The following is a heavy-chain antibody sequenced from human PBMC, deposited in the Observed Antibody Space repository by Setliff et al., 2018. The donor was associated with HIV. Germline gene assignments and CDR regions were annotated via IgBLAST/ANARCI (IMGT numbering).Heavy chain of an antibody. CDR2: IDHSGST. V-gene: IGHV4-34*01. CDR1: GTSLNTYY. CDR3: AKKGRYYYGSGVTTDYFDD. J-gene: IGHJ4*02. Sequence: SETLSLTCAVYGTSLNTYYWTWIRYTPGRGLQWIGQIDHSGSTSYNPSLKSRVTLSVDASKNQFSLKVKSVTAADTATYYCAKKGRYYYGSGVTTDYFDDWGQGTPVTVSS. D-gene: IGHD3-10*01.